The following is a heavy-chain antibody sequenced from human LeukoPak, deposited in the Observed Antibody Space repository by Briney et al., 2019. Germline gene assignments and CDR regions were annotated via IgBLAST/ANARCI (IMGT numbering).Heavy chain of an antibody. D-gene: IGHD6-19*01. CDR1: GGSISSSSYY. J-gene: IGHJ4*02. CDR3: ARLSSGWSSYGYFDH. CDR2: IYYSGST. Sequence: SETLSLTCTVSGGSISSSSYYWGWIRQPPGKGLEWIGSIYYSGSTYYNPSLKSRVTISVDTSKNQFSLKLSSVTAAGTAVYYCARLSSGWSSYGYFDHWGQGTLVTVSS. V-gene: IGHV4-39*01.